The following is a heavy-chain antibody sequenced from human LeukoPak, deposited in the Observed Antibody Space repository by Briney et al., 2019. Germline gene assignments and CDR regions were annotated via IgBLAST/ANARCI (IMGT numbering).Heavy chain of an antibody. D-gene: IGHD2-15*01. CDR3: AREFCSGGSCYLYYYGMDV. CDR1: GFTFSSYE. CDR2: ISSSGSTI. Sequence: GGSLRLSCAASGFTFSSYEMNWVRQAPGKGLEWVSYISSSGSTIYYADSVKGRFTISRDNAKNSLYLQMNSLRAEDTAVYYCAREFCSGGSCYLYYYGMDVWGQGTTVTVSS. V-gene: IGHV3-48*03. J-gene: IGHJ6*02.